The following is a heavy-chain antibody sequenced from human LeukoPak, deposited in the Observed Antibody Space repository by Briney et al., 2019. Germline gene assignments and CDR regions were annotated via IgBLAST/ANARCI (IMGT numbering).Heavy chain of an antibody. V-gene: IGHV3-21*01. CDR3: AGYCSSTSCPGDFDY. J-gene: IGHJ4*02. D-gene: IGHD2-2*01. Sequence: PGGSLRLSCAASGFTFSSYSTNWVRQAPGKGLEWVSSISSSSSYIYYADSVKGRFTISRDNAKNSLYLQMNSLRAEDTAVYYCAGYCSSTSCPGDFDYWGQGTLVTVSS. CDR1: GFTFSSYS. CDR2: ISSSSSYI.